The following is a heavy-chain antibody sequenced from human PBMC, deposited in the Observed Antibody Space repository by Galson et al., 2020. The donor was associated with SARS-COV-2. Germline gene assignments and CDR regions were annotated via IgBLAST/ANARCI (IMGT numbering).Heavy chain of an antibody. CDR3: AREGWGYYDSSGYYSSGFDY. Sequence: SETLSLTCPVSGGSISSGSYYWSWIRQPAGKGLEWIGRIYTSGSTNYNPSLKSRVTISVDTSKNQFSLKLSSVTAADTAVYYCAREGWGYYDSSGYYSSGFDYWGQGTLVTVSS. CDR2: IYTSGST. V-gene: IGHV4-61*02. D-gene: IGHD3-22*01. J-gene: IGHJ4*02. CDR1: GGSISSGSYY.